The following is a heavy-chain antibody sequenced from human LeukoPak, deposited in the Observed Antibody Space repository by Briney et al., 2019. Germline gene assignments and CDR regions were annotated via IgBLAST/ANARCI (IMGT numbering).Heavy chain of an antibody. CDR2: IYTSGST. CDR3: ARDKIAAAFGY. D-gene: IGHD6-25*01. J-gene: IGHJ4*02. Sequence: SETLSLTCTVSGGSISSYYWSWIRQPAGKGLEWIGRIYTSGSTNYNPSLKSRVTISVDTSKNQFSLNLTSVTAADTAVYYCARDKIAAAFGYWGQGTLVTVSS. V-gene: IGHV4-4*07. CDR1: GGSISSYY.